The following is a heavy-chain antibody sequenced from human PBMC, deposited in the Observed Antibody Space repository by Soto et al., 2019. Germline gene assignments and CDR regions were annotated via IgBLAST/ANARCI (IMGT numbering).Heavy chain of an antibody. CDR2: ISAYNGNT. J-gene: IGHJ4*02. V-gene: IGHV1-18*01. CDR3: ARDRWDDTPSRRRRIAAAGPGDY. CDR1: GYTFTSYG. D-gene: IGHD6-13*01. Sequence: ASVKVSCKASGYTFTSYGISWVRQAPGQGLEWMGWISAYNGNTNYAQKLQGRVTMTTDTSTSTAYMELRSLRSDDTAVYYCARDRWDDTPSRRRRIAAAGPGDYWGQGTLVTVSS.